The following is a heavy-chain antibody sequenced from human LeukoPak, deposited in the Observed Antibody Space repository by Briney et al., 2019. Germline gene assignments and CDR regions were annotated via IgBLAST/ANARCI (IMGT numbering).Heavy chain of an antibody. V-gene: IGHV4-4*02. J-gene: IGHJ5*02. D-gene: IGHD3-10*01. CDR3: ASERITMVRGVPNWFDP. Sequence: SGTLSLTCAVSGGSISSSNWWSWVRQPPGKGLEWIGEIYHSGSTNYNPSLKSRVTISVDKPKNQFSLKLSSVTAADTAVYYCASERITMVRGVPNWFDPWGQGTLVTVSS. CDR1: GGSISSSNW. CDR2: IYHSGST.